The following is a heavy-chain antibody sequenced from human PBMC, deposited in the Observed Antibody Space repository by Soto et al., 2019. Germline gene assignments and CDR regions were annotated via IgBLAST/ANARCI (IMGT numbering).Heavy chain of an antibody. J-gene: IGHJ6*02. D-gene: IGHD6-19*01. Sequence: QVQLVESGGGVVQPGRSLRLSCAASGFTFSSYGMHWVRQAPGKGLEWVAVISYDGSNKYYADSLKGRFTISRDNSKNKLYLQMNSLRAEDTAVYYCAKDWQQWVHYYGMDVWGQGTTVTVSS. V-gene: IGHV3-30*18. CDR1: GFTFSSYG. CDR3: AKDWQQWVHYYGMDV. CDR2: ISYDGSNK.